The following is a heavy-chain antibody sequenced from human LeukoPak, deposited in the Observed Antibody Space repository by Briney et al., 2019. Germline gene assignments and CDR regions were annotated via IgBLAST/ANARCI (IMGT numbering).Heavy chain of an antibody. Sequence: SETLSLTCTVSGGSISSYYWSRIRQPPGKGVEWIGYIYYSGSTNYNPSLKSRVTISVDTSKNQFSLKLSSVTAADTAVYYCARVICSSTSCYPDYWGQGTLVTVSS. V-gene: IGHV4-59*01. J-gene: IGHJ4*02. D-gene: IGHD2-2*01. CDR1: GGSISSYY. CDR2: IYYSGST. CDR3: ARVICSSTSCYPDY.